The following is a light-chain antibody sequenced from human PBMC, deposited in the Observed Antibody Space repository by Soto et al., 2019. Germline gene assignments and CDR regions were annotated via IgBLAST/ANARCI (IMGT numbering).Light chain of an antibody. J-gene: IGKJ4*01. Sequence: EIVLTQSPGTLSLSPGERATLSCRAGESFARTYLAWYQQKPDQAPRLLIHGASSRATGIPDRFSGSNSGTDFTLTISRLEPEDSAVYYCHQYGASPLTFGGGTKVEI. CDR3: HQYGASPLT. V-gene: IGKV3-20*01. CDR2: GAS. CDR1: ESFARTY.